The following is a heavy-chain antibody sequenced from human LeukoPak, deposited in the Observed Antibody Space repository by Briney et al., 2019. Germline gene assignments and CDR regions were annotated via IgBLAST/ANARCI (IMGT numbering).Heavy chain of an antibody. J-gene: IGHJ4*02. CDR2: INPNSGGT. CDR1: GYTFTGYY. D-gene: IGHD1-26*01. CDR3: ARTIVGATRHDC. Sequence: ASVKVSCKASGYTFTGYYMHWVRQAPGQGLEWMGRINPNSGGTNYAQKFQGRVTMTRDTSISTAYMELSRLRSDDTAVYYCARTIVGATRHDCWGQGTLVTVSS. V-gene: IGHV1-2*06.